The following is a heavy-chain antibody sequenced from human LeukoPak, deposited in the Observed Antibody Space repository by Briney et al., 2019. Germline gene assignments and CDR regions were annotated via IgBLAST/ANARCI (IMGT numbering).Heavy chain of an antibody. D-gene: IGHD1-26*01. CDR1: RFTFSTYA. Sequence: GGSLRLSCAASRFTFSTYAMTWVRQAPGKGLEWVSSITGNGGRTYYADFVKGRFTISRDNSKNTLYLQMNSLRAEDTAVYHCARDSGSYLQPTDYWGQGTLVTVSS. V-gene: IGHV3-23*01. CDR3: ARDSGSYLQPTDY. J-gene: IGHJ4*02. CDR2: ITGNGGRT.